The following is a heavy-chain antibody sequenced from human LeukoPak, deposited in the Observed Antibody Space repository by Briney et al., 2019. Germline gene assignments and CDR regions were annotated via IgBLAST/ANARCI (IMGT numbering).Heavy chain of an antibody. Sequence: GGSLRLSCAASGFTFDDYGMSWVRQAPGKGLEWVSGINWNGGSTGYADSVKGRFTISRDNSKNTLYLQMNSLRAEDTAVYYCARVVLGSYNDAFDIWGQGTMVTVSS. D-gene: IGHD3-10*01. CDR2: INWNGGST. V-gene: IGHV3-20*04. CDR1: GFTFDDYG. J-gene: IGHJ3*02. CDR3: ARVVLGSYNDAFDI.